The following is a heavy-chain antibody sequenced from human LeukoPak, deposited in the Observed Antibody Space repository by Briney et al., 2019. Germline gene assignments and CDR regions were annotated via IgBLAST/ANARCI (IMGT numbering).Heavy chain of an antibody. J-gene: IGHJ4*02. Sequence: GGSLRLSCAASGLIFSNAWMSWVRQAPGEGLEWVGRIEGKSDGGTTDLAAPVKGRFTISRDDSRNTVYLQMNSLKSEDTAVYYCTTDPFNYYDNDDYFNSWGQGTLVTVSS. V-gene: IGHV3-15*04. CDR2: IEGKSDGGTT. CDR3: TTDPFNYYDNDDYFNS. CDR1: GLIFSNAW. D-gene: IGHD3-22*01.